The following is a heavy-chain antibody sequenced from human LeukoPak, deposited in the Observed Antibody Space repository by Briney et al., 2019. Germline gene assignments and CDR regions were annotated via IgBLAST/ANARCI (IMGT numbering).Heavy chain of an antibody. CDR1: GGSISSGGYY. V-gene: IGHV4-31*03. Sequence: SETLSLTCTVSGGSISSGGYYWSWIRQHPGEGLEWIGYIYYSGSTYYNPSLKSRVTISVDTSKNQFSLKLSSVTAADTAVYYCAGAYGSGPDYWGQGTLVTVSS. J-gene: IGHJ4*02. D-gene: IGHD3-10*01. CDR2: IYYSGST. CDR3: AGAYGSGPDY.